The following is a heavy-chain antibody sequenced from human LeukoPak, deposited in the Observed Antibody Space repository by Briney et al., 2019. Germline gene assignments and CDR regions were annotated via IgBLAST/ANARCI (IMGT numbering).Heavy chain of an antibody. V-gene: IGHV3-66*01. CDR2: IYSGGST. D-gene: IGHD3-22*01. J-gene: IGHJ3*02. Sequence: GGSLRLSCAASGFTVSSNYMSWVCQAPGKGLEWVSVIYSGGSTYYADSVKGRFTISRDNSKNTLYLQMNSLRAEDTAVYYCAREDLRPYYYDSSGPFDIWGQGTMVTVSS. CDR1: GFTVSSNY. CDR3: AREDLRPYYYDSSGPFDI.